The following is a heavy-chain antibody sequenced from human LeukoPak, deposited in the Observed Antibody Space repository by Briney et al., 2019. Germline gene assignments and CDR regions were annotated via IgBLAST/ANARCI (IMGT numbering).Heavy chain of an antibody. V-gene: IGHV3-30*02. Sequence: PGGSLRLSCAASGFTFSSYGMHWVRQAPGKGLEWVAFIRYDGSNKYYADSVKGRFTISRDNSKYTLYLQMNSLRAEDTAVYYCAKMETSGSYPRDYWGQGTLVTVSS. CDR3: AKMETSGSYPRDY. CDR2: IRYDGSNK. CDR1: GFTFSSYG. D-gene: IGHD1-26*01. J-gene: IGHJ4*02.